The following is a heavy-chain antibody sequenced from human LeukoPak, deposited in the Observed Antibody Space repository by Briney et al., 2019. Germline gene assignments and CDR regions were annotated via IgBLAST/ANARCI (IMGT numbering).Heavy chain of an antibody. CDR1: GFTFSSYA. J-gene: IGHJ5*02. D-gene: IGHD3-10*01. Sequence: GGSPRLSCAASGFTFSSYAMSWVRQAPGKGLEWVSAISGSGGSTYYADSVKGRFTISRDNSKNTLYLQMNSLRAEDTAVYYCAKDQFGSGTMVRATNWFDPWGQGTLVTVSS. V-gene: IGHV3-23*01. CDR3: AKDQFGSGTMVRATNWFDP. CDR2: ISGSGGST.